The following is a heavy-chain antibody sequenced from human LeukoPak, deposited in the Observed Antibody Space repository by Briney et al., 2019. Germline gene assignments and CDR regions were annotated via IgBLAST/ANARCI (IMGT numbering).Heavy chain of an antibody. J-gene: IGHJ4*02. Sequence: ASVKVSCKASGYTFTSYYMHWVRQAPGQGLEWMGIINPRGGSTSYAQKFQGRVTMTRDTSTSTVYMELSSLRSEDTAVYYCARRSSRYFGSRSYRKYYFDYWGQGTLVIVSS. V-gene: IGHV1-46*01. CDR2: INPRGGST. CDR3: ARRSSRYFGSRSYRKYYFDY. CDR1: GYTFTSYY. D-gene: IGHD3-10*01.